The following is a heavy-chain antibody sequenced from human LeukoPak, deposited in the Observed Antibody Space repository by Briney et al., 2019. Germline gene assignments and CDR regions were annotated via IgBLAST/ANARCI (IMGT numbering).Heavy chain of an antibody. CDR2: IYYSGST. Sequence: SETLSLTCTVSGGPISSYYWSWIRQPPGKGLEWIGYIYYSGSTNYNPSLKSRVTISVDTSKNQFSLKLSSVTAADTAVYYCARQGSGWYYFDYWGQGTLVTVSS. D-gene: IGHD6-19*01. V-gene: IGHV4-59*08. CDR3: ARQGSGWYYFDY. CDR1: GGPISSYY. J-gene: IGHJ4*02.